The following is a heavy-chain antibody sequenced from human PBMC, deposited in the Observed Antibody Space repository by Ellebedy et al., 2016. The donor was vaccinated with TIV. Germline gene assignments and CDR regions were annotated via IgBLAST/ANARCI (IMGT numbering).Heavy chain of an antibody. CDR1: GFTFKIYG. D-gene: IGHD2/OR15-2a*01. J-gene: IGHJ4*02. Sequence: GESLKISXAASGFTFKIYGMSWVRQAPGKGLEWVSGINKRGDSTSYAESVKGRFTISRDNSKNMLYLQMNSLRAEDTATYYCAKGFCDGSTCSPNDWGQGTLVTVSS. V-gene: IGHV3-23*01. CDR3: AKGFCDGSTCSPND. CDR2: INKRGDST.